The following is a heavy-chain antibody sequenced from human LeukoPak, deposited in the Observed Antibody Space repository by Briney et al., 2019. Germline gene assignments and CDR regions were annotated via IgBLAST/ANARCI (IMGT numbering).Heavy chain of an antibody. CDR1: GFTLSSHN. V-gene: IGHV3-48*01. D-gene: IGHD1-26*01. J-gene: IGHJ4*02. CDR2: ISSSGSIT. CDR3: ATEVGRTAFEY. Sequence: GGSLRLSCVASGFTLSSHNINWVRQAPGKGLEWVSHISSSGSITYYGDSVKGRITISRDNAKNSVSLYMNSLRAEDSAVYYCATEVGRTAFEYWGQGTPVTVSS.